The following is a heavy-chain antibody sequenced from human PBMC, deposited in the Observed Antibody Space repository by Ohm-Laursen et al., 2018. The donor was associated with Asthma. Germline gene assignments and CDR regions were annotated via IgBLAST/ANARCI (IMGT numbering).Heavy chain of an antibody. D-gene: IGHD6-19*01. CDR3: AKDRGYSSGWVGLDY. Sequence: SLRLSCTASGFTFSSYGMHWVRQAPGKGLEWVAVIWYDGSNKYYADSVKGRFTISRDNSKNTLYLQMNSLRPEDTAVYYCAKDRGYSSGWVGLDYWGQGTLVTVSS. J-gene: IGHJ4*02. CDR1: GFTFSSYG. V-gene: IGHV3-30*18. CDR2: IWYDGSNK.